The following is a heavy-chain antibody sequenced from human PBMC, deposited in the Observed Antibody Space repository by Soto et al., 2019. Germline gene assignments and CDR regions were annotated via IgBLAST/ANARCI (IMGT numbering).Heavy chain of an antibody. CDR1: GDRFTGYW. V-gene: IGHV5-51*01. D-gene: IGHD2-2*02. Sequence: GGYLKISCSGSGDRFTGYWIGRVRQMPGKGLEWMGIIYPGDSDTRYSPSFQGQVTISADKSISTAYLQWSSLKASDTAMYYCARQGFCSSTSCYTVYYWGQGPWVTGSS. CDR2: IYPGDSDT. J-gene: IGHJ4*02. CDR3: ARQGFCSSTSCYTVYY.